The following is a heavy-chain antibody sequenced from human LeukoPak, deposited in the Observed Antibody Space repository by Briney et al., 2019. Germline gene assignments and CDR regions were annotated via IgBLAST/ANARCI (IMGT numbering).Heavy chain of an antibody. CDR2: ISGSGGNT. CDR3: AKGRARIAAASDY. V-gene: IGHV3-23*01. Sequence: PPGGSLRLSCAASAFTFSSFAMSWVPQAPGKGLEWVSVISGSGGNTYYADSVKGRFTISRDNSKNTLYLQMNSLRAEDTAVYYCAKGRARIAAASDYWGQGTLVTVSS. CDR1: AFTFSSFA. D-gene: IGHD6-13*01. J-gene: IGHJ4*02.